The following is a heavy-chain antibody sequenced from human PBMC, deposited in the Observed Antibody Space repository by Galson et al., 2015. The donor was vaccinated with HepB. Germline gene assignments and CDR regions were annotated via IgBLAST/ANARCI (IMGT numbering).Heavy chain of an antibody. Sequence: PALVKPTQTLTLTCTFSGFSLSTTGVGVGWIRQPPGKALEWLALIYWGDDKRYSPSLKSMLTITKDTSKNQVVLTMTNVDPVDTATYYCAHRVDYGDYSPRWAFDIWGPGTMVTVSS. V-gene: IGHV2-5*02. J-gene: IGHJ3*02. D-gene: IGHD4-17*01. CDR2: IYWGDDK. CDR3: AHRVDYGDYSPRWAFDI. CDR1: GFSLSTTGVG.